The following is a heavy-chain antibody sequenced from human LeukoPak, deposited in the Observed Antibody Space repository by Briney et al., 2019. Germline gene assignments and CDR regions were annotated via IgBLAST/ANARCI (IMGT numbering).Heavy chain of an antibody. D-gene: IGHD4/OR15-4a*01. Sequence: LPGGTLRLSCAASGFTFSSYEMNWVRQAPGKGLEWVSYISSSGSTIYYADSVKGRFTISRDNAKNSLYLQMNSLRAEDTAVYYCARGVYYGAGDYWGQGTLVTVSS. CDR3: ARGVYYGAGDY. V-gene: IGHV3-48*03. CDR2: ISSSGSTI. CDR1: GFTFSSYE. J-gene: IGHJ4*02.